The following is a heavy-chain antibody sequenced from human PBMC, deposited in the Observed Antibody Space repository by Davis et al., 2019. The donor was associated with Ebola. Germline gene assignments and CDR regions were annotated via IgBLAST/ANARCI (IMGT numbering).Heavy chain of an antibody. Sequence: PSETLSPTCPVSGCSISSGGYYWSWIRQHPGKGLEWIGYIHYSGSTYYNPSLKSRVTISVDTSKNQFSLKLSSVTAADTAVYYCARESYYYGSGSHTIDYWGQGTLVTVSS. V-gene: IGHV4-31*03. D-gene: IGHD3-10*01. J-gene: IGHJ4*02. CDR3: ARESYYYGSGSHTIDY. CDR1: GCSISSGGYY. CDR2: IHYSGST.